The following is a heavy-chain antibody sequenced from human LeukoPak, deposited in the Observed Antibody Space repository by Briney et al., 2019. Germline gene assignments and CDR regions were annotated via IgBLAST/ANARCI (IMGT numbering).Heavy chain of an antibody. CDR2: MNPNSGNT. D-gene: IGHD3-16*02. V-gene: IGHV1-8*01. CDR1: GYTFTSYD. J-gene: IGHJ6*03. CDR3: ARGLEVWGSYRYTENYYYMDV. Sequence: ASVKVSCKASGYTFTSYDINWVRQATGQGLEWMGWMNPNSGNTGYAQKFQGRVTMTRNTSISTAYMELSSLRSEDTAVYYCARGLEVWGSYRYTENYYYMDVWGKGTTVTVSS.